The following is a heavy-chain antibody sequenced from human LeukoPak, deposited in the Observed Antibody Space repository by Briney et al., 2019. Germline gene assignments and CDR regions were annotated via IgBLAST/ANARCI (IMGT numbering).Heavy chain of an antibody. D-gene: IGHD7-27*01. CDR1: GFTFSRYW. J-gene: IGHJ4*02. Sequence: GGSLRLSCAAAGFTFSRYWMSWVRQATGKGLECVAKIKEDGSEAHYVDSVKGRFTISRDNARESLYLQMNSLRAEDTAVYYCARDYTGGWNDYWGQGIRVTVSS. CDR2: IKEDGSEA. V-gene: IGHV3-7*01. CDR3: ARDYTGGWNDY.